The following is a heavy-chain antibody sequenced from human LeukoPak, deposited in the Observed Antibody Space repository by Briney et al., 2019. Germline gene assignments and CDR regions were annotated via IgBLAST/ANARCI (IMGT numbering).Heavy chain of an antibody. CDR3: ARDPGRSSSWYFDY. Sequence: PGRSLRLSCAASGFTFSSYEMNWVCQAPGKGLEWVSYIRSSGSTMYYPDSVNGRFTISRDNTKNSLYLQMNSLRAEDTAVYYCARDPGRSSSWYFDYWGQGTMVTVSS. CDR1: GFTFSSYE. V-gene: IGHV3-48*03. J-gene: IGHJ4*02. D-gene: IGHD6-13*01. CDR2: IRSSGSTM.